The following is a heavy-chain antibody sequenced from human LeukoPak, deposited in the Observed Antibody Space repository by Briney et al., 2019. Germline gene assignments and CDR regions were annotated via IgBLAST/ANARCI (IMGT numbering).Heavy chain of an antibody. V-gene: IGHV4-34*01. CDR2: INHSGST. J-gene: IGHJ4*02. Sequence: SETLSLTCAVHGGSFSGYYWSWIRDPPRKGLEWIGEINHSGSTNYNTSPKSRVTIPVDTSKNQFFLKLSSLTAADTAVYYCARADGRWYEYWGQGTLVTVSS. CDR3: ARADGRWYEY. D-gene: IGHD6-13*01. CDR1: GGSFSGYY.